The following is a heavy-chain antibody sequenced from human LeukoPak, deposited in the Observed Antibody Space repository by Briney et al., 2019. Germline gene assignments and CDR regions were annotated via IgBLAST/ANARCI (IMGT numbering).Heavy chain of an antibody. J-gene: IGHJ3*02. V-gene: IGHV4-59*01. CDR2: IYYSGST. D-gene: IGHD6-13*01. Sequence: SVTLSLTCTVSVGSISSYHWSWIREPPWKGLEWLGYIYYSGSTNYNPSLKSRVTISVDTSKNQFSLKLSSVTAADTAVYYCARVGSSSWYVGDAFDIWGQGTMVTVSS. CDR1: VGSISSYH. CDR3: ARVGSSSWYVGDAFDI.